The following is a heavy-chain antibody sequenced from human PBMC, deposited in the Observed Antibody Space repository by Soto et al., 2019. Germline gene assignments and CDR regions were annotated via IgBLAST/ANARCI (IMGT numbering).Heavy chain of an antibody. J-gene: IGHJ6*02. CDR1: GGSFSGYY. V-gene: IGHV4-34*01. CDR2: INHSGST. Sequence: SETLSLTCAVYGGSFSGYYWSWIRQPPGKGLEWIGEINHSGSTNYNPSLKSRVTISVDTSKNQFSLKLSSLTAADTAVYYCARDSNWNDVRSYYLEGMDVVAQGTTVTVS. D-gene: IGHD1-20*01. CDR3: ARDSNWNDVRSYYLEGMDV.